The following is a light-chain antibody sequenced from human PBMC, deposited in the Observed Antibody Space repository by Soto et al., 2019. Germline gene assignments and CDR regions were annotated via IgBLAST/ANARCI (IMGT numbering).Light chain of an antibody. CDR3: AAWDDSLNGVV. CDR1: GSNIGSDT. J-gene: IGLJ2*01. V-gene: IGLV1-44*01. CDR2: SIN. Sequence: QLVLTQPPSASGTPGQRVTISCSGSGSNIGSDTVNWYQQLPGTAPKLLIYSINQRPSGVPDRFSGSKSGTSASLAISGLQSDDEADYYCAAWDDSLNGVVFGGATKLTVL.